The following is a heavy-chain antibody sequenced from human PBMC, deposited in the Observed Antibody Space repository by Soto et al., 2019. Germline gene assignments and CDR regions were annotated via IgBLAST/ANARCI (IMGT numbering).Heavy chain of an antibody. CDR3: AIHIQAAGLDSSSSYAFDI. Sequence: PSETLSLTCTVSGGSISSSSYYWGWIRQPPGKGLEWIGSIYYSGSTYYNPSLKSRVTISVDTSKNQFSLKLSSVTAADTAVYYCAIHIQAAGLDSSSSYAFDIWGQGTMVTVSS. J-gene: IGHJ3*02. D-gene: IGHD6-6*01. V-gene: IGHV4-39*01. CDR2: IYYSGST. CDR1: GGSISSSSYY.